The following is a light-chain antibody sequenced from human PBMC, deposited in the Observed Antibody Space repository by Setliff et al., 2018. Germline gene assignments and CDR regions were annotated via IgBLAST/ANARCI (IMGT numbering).Light chain of an antibody. J-gene: IGLJ2*01. CDR1: SSDIGGYNY. V-gene: IGLV2-14*03. Sequence: QSVLTQPPSASGSPGQSVTISCTGTSSDIGGYNYVSWYQQHPGKAPKLMIYDVSIRPSGVSTRFSGSKSANTASLTISGLQAEDEADYYCVSYTNSATLVFGGGTKVTVL. CDR3: VSYTNSATLV. CDR2: DVS.